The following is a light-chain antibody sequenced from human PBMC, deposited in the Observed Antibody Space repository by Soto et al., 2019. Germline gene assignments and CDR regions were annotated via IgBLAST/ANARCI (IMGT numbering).Light chain of an antibody. CDR3: SSYAGSSNV. CDR2: EVV. Sequence: QSALTQPASVSGSPGQSITISCTGTSGDIGGYNSVSWYQQHPGKAPKLLIYEVVKRPSGVPDRFSGSKSGNTASLTVSGLQAEDEADYYCSSYAGSSNVFGTGTKLTVL. CDR1: SGDIGGYNS. V-gene: IGLV2-8*01. J-gene: IGLJ1*01.